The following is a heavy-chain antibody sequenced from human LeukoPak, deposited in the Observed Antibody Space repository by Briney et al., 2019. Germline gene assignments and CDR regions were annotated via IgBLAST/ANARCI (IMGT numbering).Heavy chain of an antibody. Sequence: SETLSLTCTVSGGSISSYYWSWIRQPPGKGLEWIGYIYYSGSTNYNPSLKSRVTISVDTSKNQFSLKLSSVTAADTAVYYCARDDYGGNSQDYWGQGTLVTVSS. CDR2: IYYSGST. D-gene: IGHD4-23*01. CDR1: GGSISSYY. CDR3: ARDDYGGNSQDY. V-gene: IGHV4-4*08. J-gene: IGHJ4*02.